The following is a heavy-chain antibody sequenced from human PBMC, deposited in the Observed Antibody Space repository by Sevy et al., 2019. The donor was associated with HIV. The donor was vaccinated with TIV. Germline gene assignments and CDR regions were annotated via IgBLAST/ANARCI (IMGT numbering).Heavy chain of an antibody. CDR3: ARGRYGDCFDY. J-gene: IGHJ4*02. CDR2: ISSSGSTI. V-gene: IGHV3-11*01. D-gene: IGHD4-17*01. CDR1: GFTFSDYY. Sequence: GESLKISCAASGFTFSDYYMTWIRQAPGKGLEWVSYISSSGSTIYYADSVKGRFTISRDNAKNSLYLQMNSLRAEDTAVYYCARGRYGDCFDYWGQGTLVTVSS.